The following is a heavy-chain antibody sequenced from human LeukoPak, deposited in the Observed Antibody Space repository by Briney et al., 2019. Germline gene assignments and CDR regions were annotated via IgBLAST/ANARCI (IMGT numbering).Heavy chain of an antibody. CDR3: ARTRYYYNSRSYGAPYYFDY. Sequence: KSSETLSLTCTVSGGSISSYCWSWIRQPPGKGLEWIGYIYYSGSTNYKPSLKSRVTISVDTSKNQFSLKLSSVTAADTAVYYCARTRYYYNSRSYGAPYYFDYWGQGTLVTVSS. D-gene: IGHD3-10*01. CDR2: IYYSGST. V-gene: IGHV4-59*08. J-gene: IGHJ4*02. CDR1: GGSISSYC.